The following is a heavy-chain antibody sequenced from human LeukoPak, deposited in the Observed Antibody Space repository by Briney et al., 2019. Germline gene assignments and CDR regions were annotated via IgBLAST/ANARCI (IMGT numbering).Heavy chain of an antibody. J-gene: IGHJ4*02. D-gene: IGHD3-10*01. CDR2: IQQDGSEK. V-gene: IGHV3-7*05. CDR1: GFTFSDYW. CDR3: AKDPMVRGLTYDY. Sequence: GESLRLSCAASGFTFSDYWMSWVRQAPGKGLEWVANIQQDGSEKYYVDSVKGRFTISRDNAKKSLFLQVSSLRAEDTAVYYCAKDPMVRGLTYDYWGQGTLVTVSS.